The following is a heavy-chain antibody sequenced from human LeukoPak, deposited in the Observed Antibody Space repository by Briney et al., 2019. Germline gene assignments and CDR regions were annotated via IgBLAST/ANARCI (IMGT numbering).Heavy chain of an antibody. V-gene: IGHV5-51*01. Sequence: GESLKISWKGSGYSFSRYWIAWVRQKPGKGLECMGIIYPGDSDTRYSPSFQRQVTISADKSISTAYLQWSSLKASDTAMYYCASRKGYGDSAAFDIWGQGTMVTVSS. D-gene: IGHD4-17*01. J-gene: IGHJ3*02. CDR2: IYPGDSDT. CDR1: GYSFSRYW. CDR3: ASRKGYGDSAAFDI.